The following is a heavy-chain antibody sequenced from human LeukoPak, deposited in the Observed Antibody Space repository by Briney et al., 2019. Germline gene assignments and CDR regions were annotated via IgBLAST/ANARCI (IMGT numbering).Heavy chain of an antibody. CDR3: AKVLPSGTATLHTLDY. J-gene: IGHJ4*02. Sequence: GGSLRLSCAASGFTFSSYAMSWVRQAPGKGLEWVSAISGSGGSTYYADSVKGRFTISRDNSKNTLYLQMNSLRAEDTAVYYCAKVLPSGTATLHTLDYWGQGTLVTVSS. V-gene: IGHV3-23*01. CDR2: ISGSGGST. D-gene: IGHD1-1*01. CDR1: GFTFSSYA.